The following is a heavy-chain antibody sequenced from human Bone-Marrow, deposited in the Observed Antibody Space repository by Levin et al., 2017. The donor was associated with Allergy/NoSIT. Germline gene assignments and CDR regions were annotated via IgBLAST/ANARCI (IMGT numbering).Heavy chain of an antibody. V-gene: IGHV3-33*01. J-gene: IGHJ4*02. D-gene: IGHD3-10*01. CDR2: IWYDGSNK. Sequence: GESLKISCAASGFTFSSYGMHWVRQAPGKGLEWVAVIWYDGSNKYYTDSVKGRFTISRDNSRNTLYLQMNSLRAEDTAVYYCARWFGELFAFDYWGQGTLVTVSS. CDR1: GFTFSSYG. CDR3: ARWFGELFAFDY.